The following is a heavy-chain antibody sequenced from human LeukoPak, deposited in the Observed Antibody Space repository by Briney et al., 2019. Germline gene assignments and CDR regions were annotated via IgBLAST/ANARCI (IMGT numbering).Heavy chain of an antibody. CDR2: IDPNSGGT. CDR1: GYTFTDYY. D-gene: IGHD2-2*01. Sequence: ASVKVSCKASGYTFTDYYIHWVRQAPGQGLEWMAWIDPNSGGTYYAQNFHDRITLTRDTSISTAYMELSRLRSDDTAIYYCARANALYCSSTSCLFDYWGQGTLVTVSS. CDR3: ARANALYCSSTSCLFDY. V-gene: IGHV1-2*02. J-gene: IGHJ4*01.